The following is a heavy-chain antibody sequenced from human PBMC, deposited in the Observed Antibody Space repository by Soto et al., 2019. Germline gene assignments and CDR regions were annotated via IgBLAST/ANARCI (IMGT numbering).Heavy chain of an antibody. CDR3: ARGGREIATIRALFAY. CDR2: INPSGGST. D-gene: IGHD5-12*01. V-gene: IGHV1-46*01. J-gene: IGHJ4*02. Sequence: ASVKVSCKASGYTFTSYYMHWVRQAPGQGLEWMGIINPSGGSTSYAQKFQGRVTMTRDTSTSTVYMELSSLRSEDTAVYYCARGGREIATIRALFAYRGQRTLVPVSS. CDR1: GYTFTSYY.